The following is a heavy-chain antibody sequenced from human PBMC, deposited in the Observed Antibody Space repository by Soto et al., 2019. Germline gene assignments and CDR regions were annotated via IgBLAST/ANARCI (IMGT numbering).Heavy chain of an antibody. J-gene: IGHJ4*02. Sequence: EMQLVESGGGLVRPGGSLRLSCVASGFTFNSHGMSWVRQAPGKGLEWVSFISSSGSYMYNADSVKDRFTISRDNAKNSLFLQMNSLRADDTAVYYCAREPPYCNGSICSSSYYFEYWGPGTLVTVSS. CDR2: ISSSGSYM. CDR3: AREPPYCNGSICSSSYYFEY. V-gene: IGHV3-21*01. D-gene: IGHD2-15*01. CDR1: GFTFNSHG.